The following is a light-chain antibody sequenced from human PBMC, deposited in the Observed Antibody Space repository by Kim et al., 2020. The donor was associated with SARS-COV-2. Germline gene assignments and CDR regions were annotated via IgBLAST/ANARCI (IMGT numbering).Light chain of an antibody. Sequence: DIQMTQSPFSLSTSVGDRVTITCRASQSISSYLNWYQQKPGKAPNLLIYAASSLQSGVPSRFSGSGSGTDFTLTISSLQPEDCATYYCQQSYKIPYTFGQGTKLEI. CDR1: QSISSY. V-gene: IGKV1-39*01. CDR3: QQSYKIPYT. CDR2: AAS. J-gene: IGKJ2*01.